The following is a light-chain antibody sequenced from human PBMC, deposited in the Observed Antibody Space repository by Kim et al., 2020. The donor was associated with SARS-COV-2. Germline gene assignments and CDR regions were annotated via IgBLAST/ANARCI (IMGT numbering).Light chain of an antibody. V-gene: IGLV3-1*01. Sequence: VSPEQKASITCTGDNLGDKYACWYKQKPGQSPVLIIYQGSKRPSGLPQRFSGSNSGNTATLTISGTQAMDEADYYCQAWDSSTAWVFGGGTQLTVL. J-gene: IGLJ2*01. CDR2: QGS. CDR3: QAWDSSTAWV. CDR1: NLGDKY.